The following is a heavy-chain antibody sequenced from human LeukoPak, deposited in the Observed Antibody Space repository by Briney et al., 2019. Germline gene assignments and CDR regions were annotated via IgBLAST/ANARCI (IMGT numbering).Heavy chain of an antibody. D-gene: IGHD6-6*01. CDR1: GFSFSSYG. CDR2: ISGSGGST. V-gene: IGHV3-23*01. Sequence: GGSLRLSCAASGFSFSSYGINWVRQAPGKGLEWVSGISGSGGSTYYADSVKGRFTISRDNSKNTLYLQMNSLRAEDTAVYYCAKDWYSSSSGTFDYWGQGTLVTVSS. J-gene: IGHJ4*02. CDR3: AKDWYSSSSGTFDY.